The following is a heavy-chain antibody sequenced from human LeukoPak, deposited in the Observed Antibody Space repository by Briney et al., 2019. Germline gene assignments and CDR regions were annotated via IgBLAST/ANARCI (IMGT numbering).Heavy chain of an antibody. D-gene: IGHD3-10*01. CDR1: KFTFSDYS. V-gene: IGHV3-21*01. J-gene: IGHJ4*02. Sequence: GSLRLSCAASKFTFSDYSMSWVRQAPGKGLEWVSSISSIRNYIYYADSVKGRFTVSRDNAKNSLYLQMNGLRAEDTAVYYCASFSTSAVIGDYWGQGTLVTVSS. CDR2: ISSIRNYI. CDR3: ASFSTSAVIGDY.